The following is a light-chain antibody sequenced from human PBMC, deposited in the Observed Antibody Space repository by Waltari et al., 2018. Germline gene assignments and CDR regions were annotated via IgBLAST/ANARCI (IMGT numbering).Light chain of an antibody. CDR1: ALPTQY. CDR3: YSTDRTGKQRV. Sequence: SYELTQPPSVSVSPGQTARIPCSGDALPTQYGYWYQQKSGQAPVLVIYEDNKRRSGIPERFSGSSSGTMVTLTISGAQVEDEGDYYCYSTDRTGKQRVFGGGTKLTVL. J-gene: IGLJ2*01. CDR2: EDN. V-gene: IGLV3-10*01.